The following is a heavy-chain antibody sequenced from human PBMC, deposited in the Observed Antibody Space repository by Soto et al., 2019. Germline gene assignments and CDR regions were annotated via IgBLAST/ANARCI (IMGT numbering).Heavy chain of an antibody. V-gene: IGHV3-49*03. CDR1: GFTFGDYA. CDR2: IRSKAYGGTT. D-gene: IGHD1-1*01. J-gene: IGHJ4*02. Sequence: PGGSLRLSCTASGFTFGDYAMSWFRQAPGKGLEWVGFIRSKAYGGTTEYAASVKGRFTISRDDSKSIAYLQMNSLKTEDTAVYYCTRDPYLVGTGTGYFDYWGQGTLVTVSS. CDR3: TRDPYLVGTGTGYFDY.